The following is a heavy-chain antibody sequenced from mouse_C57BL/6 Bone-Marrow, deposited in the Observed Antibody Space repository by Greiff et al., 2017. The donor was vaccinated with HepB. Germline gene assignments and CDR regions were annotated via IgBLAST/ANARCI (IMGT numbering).Heavy chain of an antibody. V-gene: IGHV5-9*01. CDR1: GFTFSSYT. Sequence: EVQRVESGGGLVKPGGSLKLSCAASGFTFSSYTMSWVRQTPEKRLEWVATISGGGGNTYYPDSVKGRFTISRDNAKNTLYLQMSSLRSEDTALYYCARRGDYDVLDYWGQGTTLTVSS. CDR2: ISGGGGNT. D-gene: IGHD2-4*01. CDR3: ARRGDYDVLDY. J-gene: IGHJ2*01.